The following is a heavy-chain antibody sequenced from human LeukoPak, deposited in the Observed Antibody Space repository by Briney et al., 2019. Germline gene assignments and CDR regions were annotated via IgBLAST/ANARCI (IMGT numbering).Heavy chain of an antibody. Sequence: GESLKISCTGSGNSFTYYFIAGVRQMPGKGLEWMGIIYPGDSDTKYNPSFQGQVTISVDKSINTAYLQWSSLEASDTAMYYCARHLGGDRTSGYYNYWGQGTLVTVSS. CDR2: IYPGDSDT. D-gene: IGHD3-22*01. V-gene: IGHV5-51*01. CDR3: ARHLGGDRTSGYYNY. J-gene: IGHJ4*02. CDR1: GNSFTYYF.